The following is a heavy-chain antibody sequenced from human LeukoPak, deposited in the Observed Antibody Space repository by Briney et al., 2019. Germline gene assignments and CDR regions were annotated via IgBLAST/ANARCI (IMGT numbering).Heavy chain of an antibody. V-gene: IGHV4-39*07. CDR3: ARERKVRGVIWFDP. J-gene: IGHJ5*02. CDR2: IYYSGST. CDR1: GGSISSSSYY. Sequence: SETLSLTCTVSGGSISSSSYYWGWIRQPPGKGLEWIGSIYYSGSTYYNPSLKSRVTISVDTSKNQFSLKLSSVTAADTAVYYCARERKVRGVIWFDPWGQGTLVTVSS. D-gene: IGHD3-10*01.